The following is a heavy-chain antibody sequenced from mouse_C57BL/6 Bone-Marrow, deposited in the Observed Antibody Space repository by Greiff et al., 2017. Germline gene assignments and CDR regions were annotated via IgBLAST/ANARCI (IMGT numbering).Heavy chain of an antibody. CDR2: IYPRSGNT. J-gene: IGHJ2*01. CDR1: GYTFTSYG. CDR3: ARKRVYYGRDDY. D-gene: IGHD1-1*01. Sequence: QVQLKQSGAELARPGASVKLSCKASGYTFTSYGISWVKQRTGQGLEWIGEIYPRSGNTYYNEKFKGKATLTADKSSSTAYMELRSLTSEDSAVYFCARKRVYYGRDDYWGQGTTLTVSS. V-gene: IGHV1-81*01.